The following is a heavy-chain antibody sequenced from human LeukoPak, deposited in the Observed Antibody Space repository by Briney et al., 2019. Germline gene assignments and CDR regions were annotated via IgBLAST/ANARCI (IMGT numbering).Heavy chain of an antibody. J-gene: IGHJ4*02. Sequence: ASVKVSCKASGYTFTSYDINWVRQATGQGLEWMGWMNPNSGNTGYAQKFQGRVTMTRNTSISTAYMELSSLRSEDTAVYYCARGLFYDSSGYTNLNYWGQGTLVTASS. CDR1: GYTFTSYD. V-gene: IGHV1-8*01. CDR3: ARGLFYDSSGYTNLNY. D-gene: IGHD3-22*01. CDR2: MNPNSGNT.